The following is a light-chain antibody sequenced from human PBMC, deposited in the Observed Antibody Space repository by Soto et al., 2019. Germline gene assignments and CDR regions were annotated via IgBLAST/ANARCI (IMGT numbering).Light chain of an antibody. CDR1: QTVGSN. Sequence: IVMTQSPATLSVSPGERATLSCRASQTVGSNLAWYQQKPGQAPRLLIYGASTRATGIPARFSGSGSGTEFTLTISSLQSEDFALYYRLQYDNWPPWTFGQGTKVEIK. CDR3: LQYDNWPPWT. J-gene: IGKJ1*01. V-gene: IGKV3-15*01. CDR2: GAS.